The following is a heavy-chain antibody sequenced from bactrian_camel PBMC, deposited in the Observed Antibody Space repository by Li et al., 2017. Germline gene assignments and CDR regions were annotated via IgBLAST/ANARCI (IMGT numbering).Heavy chain of an antibody. CDR1: RSTYTSRC. CDR3: ASRRNSYCSIDTLRPTAFVY. Sequence: HVQLVESGGDSVQAGGSLSLSCTASRSTYTSRCMGWFRQAPGKEREGVAALSSYGSTTYADSVKGRFTLSQDNANYTMYLQMNSLKPEDTGMYYCASRRNSYCSIDTLRPTAFVYWGQGTQVTVS. V-gene: IGHV3S53*01. D-gene: IGHD3*01. CDR2: LSSYGST. J-gene: IGHJ4*01.